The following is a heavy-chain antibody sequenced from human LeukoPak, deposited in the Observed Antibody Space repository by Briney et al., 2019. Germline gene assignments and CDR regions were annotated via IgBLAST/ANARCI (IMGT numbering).Heavy chain of an antibody. D-gene: IGHD2-8*01. CDR3: ATRYCTIPACRAKSYNCMDV. CDR2: IYYSGST. J-gene: IGHJ6*03. V-gene: IGHV4-39*01. CDR1: GGSISSSSYY. Sequence: SETLSLTCTVSGGSISSSSYYWGWIRQPPGKGLEWIGTIYYSGSTYYNPSLKSRVTISVDTSNDQFSLKLSSVTAADTAVYYCATRYCTIPACRAKSYNCMDVWGKGTTVTVSS.